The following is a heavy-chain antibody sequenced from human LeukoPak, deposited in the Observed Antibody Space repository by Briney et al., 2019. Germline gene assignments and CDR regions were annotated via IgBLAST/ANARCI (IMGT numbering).Heavy chain of an antibody. J-gene: IGHJ4*02. CDR1: GGSISSSSYY. V-gene: IGHV4-39*02. CDR3: AREGRRYYYDSRKNFDY. CDR2: IYYSGST. D-gene: IGHD3-22*01. Sequence: SGTLSLTCTVSGGSISSSSYYWGWIRQPPGKGLGWVGGIYYSGSTYYNPSLKSRVTISVDTSKNQFSLKLSSVTAADTAVYYCAREGRRYYYDSRKNFDYWGQGTLVTVSS.